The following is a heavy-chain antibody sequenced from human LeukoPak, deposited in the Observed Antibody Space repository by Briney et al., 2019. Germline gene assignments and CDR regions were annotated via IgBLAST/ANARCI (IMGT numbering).Heavy chain of an antibody. CDR2: ISAHNGNT. CDR1: GYTFTSYG. V-gene: IGHV1-18*01. Sequence: ASVKVSCKASGYTFTSYGISWVRQAPGQGLEWMGWISAHNGNTNYAQKLQGRVTMTTDTSTSTAYMELRSLRSDDTAVYYCARATGLLWFGELLDPVDYWGQGTLVTVSS. D-gene: IGHD3-10*01. CDR3: ARATGLLWFGELLDPVDY. J-gene: IGHJ4*02.